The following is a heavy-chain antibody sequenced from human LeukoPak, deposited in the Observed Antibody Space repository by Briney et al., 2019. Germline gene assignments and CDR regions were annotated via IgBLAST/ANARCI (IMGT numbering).Heavy chain of an antibody. CDR1: GFTVSSNS. Sequence: PGGSPRLSCAASGFTVSSNSMTWVRQAPGKGLEWVSILYNGGGANYADSVKGRFTISRDNSRNTLFLQMNSLGAEDTAVYYCARRDTTGWYHHFDYWGQGTLVTVSS. CDR2: LYNGGGA. V-gene: IGHV3-53*01. J-gene: IGHJ4*02. D-gene: IGHD6-19*01. CDR3: ARRDTTGWYHHFDY.